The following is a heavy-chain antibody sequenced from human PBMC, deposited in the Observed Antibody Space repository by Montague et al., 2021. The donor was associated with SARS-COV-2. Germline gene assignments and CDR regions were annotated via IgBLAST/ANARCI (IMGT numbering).Heavy chain of an antibody. CDR2: INHSGST. V-gene: IGHV4-34*01. D-gene: IGHD3-22*01. J-gene: IGHJ2*01. CDR3: ARGAPTISMILVVMTGAGWYSDL. Sequence: SETLSLTCAVYGGSFSDYYWSWIRQPPGKGLEWIGEINHSGSTNYNPSLRSRVTISVDTSKNQFSLKLSAVTAADTAVYYCARGAPTISMILVVMTGAGWYSDLWGRGTLVTVSS. CDR1: GGSFSDYY.